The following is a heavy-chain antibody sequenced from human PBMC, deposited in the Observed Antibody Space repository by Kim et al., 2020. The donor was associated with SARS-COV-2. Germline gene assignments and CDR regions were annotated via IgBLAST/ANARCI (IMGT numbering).Heavy chain of an antibody. CDR3: ARYRPNHTTDWGVEGFDF. V-gene: IGHV4-34*12. CDR1: GASLSGYY. Sequence: SETLSLTCGVYGASLSGYYWAWIRQPPGKGLEWIGEIIDSGSPNYNPSLKSRVTISLDMSTNQFSLRLSSVTAADTAVYYCARYRPNHTTDWGVEGFDFWGQGTLVTVSS. CDR2: IIDSGSP. J-gene: IGHJ4*02. D-gene: IGHD3-10*01.